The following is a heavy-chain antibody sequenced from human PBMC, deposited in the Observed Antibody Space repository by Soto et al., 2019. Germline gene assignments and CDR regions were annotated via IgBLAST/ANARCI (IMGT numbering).Heavy chain of an antibody. D-gene: IGHD4-17*01. CDR3: ARGWPTTVLRGSSIDY. V-gene: IGHV4-31*03. Sequence: SETLSLTCTVSGGSISSGGYYWSWIRQHPGKGLEWIGYIYYSGSTYYNPSLKSRVTISVDTSKNQFSLKLSSVTAADTAVYYCARGWPTTVLRGSSIDYWGQGTLVTVSS. J-gene: IGHJ4*02. CDR2: IYYSGST. CDR1: GGSISSGGYY.